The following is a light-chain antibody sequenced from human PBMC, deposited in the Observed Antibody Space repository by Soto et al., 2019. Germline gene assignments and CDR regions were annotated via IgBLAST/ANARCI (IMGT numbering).Light chain of an antibody. J-gene: IGLJ3*02. CDR3: SSYAGSNLWV. CDR2: EVS. V-gene: IGLV2-8*01. Sequence: QSVLTQSPSASGSPGQSVTISCTGTSSDVGNYTYVSWYQQHPGKAPKLMIYEVSKRPSGVPDRFSGSKSGNTASLTVSGLQVEDGADYYCSSYAGSNLWVFGGGPKLTVL. CDR1: SSDVGNYTY.